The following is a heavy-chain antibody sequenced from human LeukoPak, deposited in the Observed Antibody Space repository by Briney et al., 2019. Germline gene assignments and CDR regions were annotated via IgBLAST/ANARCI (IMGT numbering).Heavy chain of an antibody. CDR2: IYYSGST. D-gene: IGHD2-21*01. J-gene: IGHJ4*02. CDR3: AKDLAYCGGDCYRGEGTG. Sequence: SETLSLTCTVSGGSISSYYWSWIRQPPGKGLEWIGYIYYSGSTNYNPSLKSRVTISVDTSKNQFSLKLSSVTAADTAVYYCAKDLAYCGGDCYRGEGTGWGQGTLVTVSS. CDR1: GGSISSYY. V-gene: IGHV4-59*12.